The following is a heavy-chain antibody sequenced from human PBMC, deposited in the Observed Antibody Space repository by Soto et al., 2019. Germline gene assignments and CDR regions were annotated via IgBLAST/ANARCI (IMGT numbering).Heavy chain of an antibody. D-gene: IGHD6-13*01. Sequence: EVQLLESGGGFVQPGGSLRLSCAASGFTFNNYAMNWVRQAPGKGLEWVSSISGSGGSTYYADSVKGRFTISRDNSKNTLYLQMNSLRAEDTAVYYCAKGALGSSSWYDFDYWGQGTLVTVSS. J-gene: IGHJ4*02. CDR3: AKGALGSSSWYDFDY. CDR2: ISGSGGST. CDR1: GFTFNNYA. V-gene: IGHV3-23*01.